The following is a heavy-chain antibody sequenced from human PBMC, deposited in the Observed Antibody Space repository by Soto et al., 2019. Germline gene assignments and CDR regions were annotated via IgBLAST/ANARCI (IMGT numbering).Heavy chain of an antibody. J-gene: IGHJ5*02. V-gene: IGHV3-23*01. Sequence: PGGSLRLSCEASGFTFSSYAMSWVRQAPGKGLEWVSAISGSGGSTYYADSVKGRFTVSRDNSKNTLSLQMNGLRAEDTAVYYCAKTGNWFDPWGQGTLVTVSS. CDR3: AKTGNWFDP. D-gene: IGHD3-10*01. CDR1: GFTFSSYA. CDR2: ISGSGGST.